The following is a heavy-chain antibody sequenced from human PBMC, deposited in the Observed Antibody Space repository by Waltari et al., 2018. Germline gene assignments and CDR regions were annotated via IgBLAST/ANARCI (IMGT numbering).Heavy chain of an antibody. Sequence: EVQLLESGGGFVQPGGSLRLSCQASGLTSFTHASNWVGQAPGKGLEWASSLSGRDATYSADSVKGRFTISRDYSDNTVYLQMDSLRADDTAVYFCANPFYNWDDPLHSWGQGTPVTVSS. CDR3: ANPFYNWDDPLHS. J-gene: IGHJ1*01. D-gene: IGHD1-20*01. CDR2: LSGRDAT. CDR1: GLTSFTHA. V-gene: IGHV3-23*01.